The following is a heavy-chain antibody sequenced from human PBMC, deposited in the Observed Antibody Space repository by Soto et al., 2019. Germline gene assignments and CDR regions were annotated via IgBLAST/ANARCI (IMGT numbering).Heavy chain of an antibody. CDR3: AKDLEHLELLGLYFDY. D-gene: IGHD1-7*01. V-gene: IGHV3-23*01. CDR1: GFTFSSYA. Sequence: PGGSLRLSCAASGFTFSSYAMSWVRQAPGKGLEWVSAISGSGGSTYYADSVKGRFTISRDNSKNTLYLQMNSLRAEDTAVYYCAKDLEHLELLGLYFDYWGQGTLVTVSS. CDR2: ISGSGGST. J-gene: IGHJ4*02.